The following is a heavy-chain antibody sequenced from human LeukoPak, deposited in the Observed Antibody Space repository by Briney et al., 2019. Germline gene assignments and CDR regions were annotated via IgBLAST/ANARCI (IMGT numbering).Heavy chain of an antibody. CDR2: IYYSGST. Sequence: SETLSLTCAVYGGSFSGYYWSWIRQHPGKGLEWIGYIYYSGSTYYNPSLKSRVTISVDTSKNQFSLKLSSVTAADTAVYYCAREVRRDGYNLFDYWGQGTLVTVSS. J-gene: IGHJ4*02. CDR1: GGSFSGYY. CDR3: AREVRRDGYNLFDY. V-gene: IGHV4-31*11. D-gene: IGHD5-24*01.